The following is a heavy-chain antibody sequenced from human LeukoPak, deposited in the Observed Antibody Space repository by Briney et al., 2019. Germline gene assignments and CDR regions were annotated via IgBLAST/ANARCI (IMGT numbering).Heavy chain of an antibody. CDR1: GYTFTGYY. D-gene: IGHD2-2*01. V-gene: IGHV1-2*02. CDR3: ARDLGYCSSTSCYWALYEFDY. J-gene: IGHJ4*02. Sequence: ASVKVSCKASGYTFTGYYMHWVRQAPGQGLEWMGWINPNSGGTNYAQKFQGRVTMTRDTSISTAYMELSRLRSDDTAVYYCARDLGYCSSTSCYWALYEFDYWGQGTLVTVSS. CDR2: INPNSGGT.